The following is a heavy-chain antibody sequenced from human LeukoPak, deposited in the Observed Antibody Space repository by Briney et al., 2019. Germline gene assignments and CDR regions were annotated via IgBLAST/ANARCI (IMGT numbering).Heavy chain of an antibody. Sequence: ASVKVSCRASGYTFTSYGISGVRQAPGQGLEWMGWISAYNGNTDYAQKLQGGVTMTTDTSTSTAYMELRSLRSDDTAVYYCAREGYCSGGSCYLTYFDYWGQGTLVTVSS. CDR1: GYTFTSYG. CDR3: AREGYCSGGSCYLTYFDY. V-gene: IGHV1-18*01. CDR2: ISAYNGNT. J-gene: IGHJ4*02. D-gene: IGHD2-15*01.